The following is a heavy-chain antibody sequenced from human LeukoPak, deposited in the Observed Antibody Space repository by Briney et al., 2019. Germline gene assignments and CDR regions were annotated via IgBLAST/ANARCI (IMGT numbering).Heavy chain of an antibody. CDR3: ARDGCGSTSCYHYALTS. CDR2: IWYDGSNK. V-gene: IGHV3-33*01. D-gene: IGHD2-2*01. CDR1: GFTFRNYG. J-gene: IGHJ5*02. Sequence: PGRSLRLSCVASGFTFRNYGMHWVRQAPGKGLEWVAVIWYDGSNKYYADSVKGRFTISRDNSKNTLYLQMNSLRAEDTAVYYCARDGCGSTSCYHYALTSWGQGTLVTVSS.